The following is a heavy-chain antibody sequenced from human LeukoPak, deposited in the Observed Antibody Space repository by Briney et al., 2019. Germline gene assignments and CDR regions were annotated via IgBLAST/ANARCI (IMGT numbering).Heavy chain of an antibody. CDR2: IYYSGST. Sequence: TSETLSLTCTVSGGSISSYYWSWIRQPPGKGLEWIGYIYYSGSTNYNPSLKSRVTISVDTSKNQFSLKLSSVTAADTAVYYCARHPFRDYGYDYWGQGTLVTVSS. CDR3: ARHPFRDYGYDY. D-gene: IGHD4-17*01. J-gene: IGHJ4*02. V-gene: IGHV4-59*08. CDR1: GGSISSYY.